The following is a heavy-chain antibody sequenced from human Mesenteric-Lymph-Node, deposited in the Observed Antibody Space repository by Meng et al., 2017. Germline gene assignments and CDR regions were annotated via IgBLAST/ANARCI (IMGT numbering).Heavy chain of an antibody. CDR1: GFTFSSYA. J-gene: IGHJ3*02. Sequence: GESLKISCAASGFTFSSYAMSWVRQTPGKGLEWVGRIKSKTDGGTTDYAAPVQGRFTISRDDSKNTLYRQMNSLKTEDTAVYYCTTDLNTYYYDTDDAFDIWGQGTMVTVSS. CDR3: TTDLNTYYYDTDDAFDI. D-gene: IGHD3-22*01. CDR2: IKSKTDGGTT. V-gene: IGHV3-15*01.